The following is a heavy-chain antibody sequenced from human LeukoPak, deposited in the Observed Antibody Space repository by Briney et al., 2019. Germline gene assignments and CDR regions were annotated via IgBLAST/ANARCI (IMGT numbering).Heavy chain of an antibody. Sequence: SETLSLTCTVSGGSISSYYWSWIRQPPGKGLEWIGHIYYSGSTNYNPSLKSRVTISVDTSKNQFSLKLSPATAADTAVYYCARLSSTSYYYYGMDVWGQGTTVTVSS. V-gene: IGHV4-59*08. CDR3: ARLSSTSYYYYGMDV. J-gene: IGHJ6*02. CDR2: IYYSGST. D-gene: IGHD6-13*01. CDR1: GGSISSYY.